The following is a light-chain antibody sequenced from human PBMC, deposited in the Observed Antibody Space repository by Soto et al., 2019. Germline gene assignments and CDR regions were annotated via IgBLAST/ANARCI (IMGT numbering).Light chain of an antibody. V-gene: IGLV2-14*01. CDR3: SSYTSSSTRV. J-gene: IGLJ1*01. CDR2: DVS. CDR1: SSDVGGYNY. Sequence: QSALTQPASVSGSPGQSITISCTGTSSDVGGYNYVSWYQQHPGKAPKLMIYDVSNRPSGGSNRFSGSKSGNTASLTISGLQAEDEADYYFSSYTSSSTRVFGTGTKLTLL.